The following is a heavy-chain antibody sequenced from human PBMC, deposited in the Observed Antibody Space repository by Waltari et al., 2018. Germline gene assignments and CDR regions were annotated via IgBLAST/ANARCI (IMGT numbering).Heavy chain of an antibody. V-gene: IGHV3-33*01. D-gene: IGHD2-2*01. J-gene: IGHJ4*02. CDR3: ARNLEDFYCTTTNCFMDY. CDR1: GFILSDYG. CDR2: IWNHGRSE. Sequence: QVQLVESGGGVVQPGGSLRIVCAASGFILSDYGMHWVRQAPGKSPEWMAVIWNHGRSEFYEDSVKGRFTISRDNSKNILYLQMNNLRVEDTAIYYCARNLEDFYCTTTNCFMDYWGQGTLVTVSS.